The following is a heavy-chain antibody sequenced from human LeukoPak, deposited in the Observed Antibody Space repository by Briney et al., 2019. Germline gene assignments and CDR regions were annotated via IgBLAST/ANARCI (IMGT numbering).Heavy chain of an antibody. CDR2: VSGSAGST. Sequence: PGGSLRLSCAASGFTFSSYVMSWVRQAPGKGLEWVSSVSGSAGSTSYADSVKGRFTISRDSSKNTLYLQMNSLRAEDTAVYYCAKGGPNDYWGQGTLVTVSS. CDR1: GFTFSSYV. V-gene: IGHV3-23*01. J-gene: IGHJ4*02. CDR3: AKGGPNDY.